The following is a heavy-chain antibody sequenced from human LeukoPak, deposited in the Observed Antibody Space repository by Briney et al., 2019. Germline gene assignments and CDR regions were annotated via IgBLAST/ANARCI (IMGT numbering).Heavy chain of an antibody. CDR2: INHSGST. CDR3: ASDSSGYYYLDY. Sequence: SETLSLTCAVYGGSFSGYYWSWIRQPPGKGLEWIGEINHSGSTNYNPSLKSRVTISVDTSKNQFSLKLSSVIAADTAVYYCASDSSGYYYLDYWGQGALVTVSS. J-gene: IGHJ4*02. D-gene: IGHD3-22*01. V-gene: IGHV4-34*01. CDR1: GGSFSGYY.